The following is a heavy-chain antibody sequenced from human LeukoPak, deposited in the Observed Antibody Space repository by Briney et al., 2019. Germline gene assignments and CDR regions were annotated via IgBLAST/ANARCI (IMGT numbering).Heavy chain of an antibody. Sequence: GGSLRLSCAASGFTSSSYSMNWVRQAPGKGLEWVSSISSSSSYIYYADSVKGRFTISRDNAKNSLYLQMNSLRAEDTAVYYRARALRDYKGFDPWGQGTLVTVSS. CDR2: ISSSSSYI. CDR3: ARALRDYKGFDP. V-gene: IGHV3-21*01. J-gene: IGHJ5*02. D-gene: IGHD4-11*01. CDR1: GFTSSSYS.